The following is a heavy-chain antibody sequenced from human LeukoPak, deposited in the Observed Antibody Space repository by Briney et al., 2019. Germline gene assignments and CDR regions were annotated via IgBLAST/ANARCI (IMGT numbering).Heavy chain of an antibody. CDR2: ISRSSSTI. Sequence: PGGSLRPSCAASGFTFSTYSMNWVRQAPGKGLEWVSYISRSSSTIHYADSVKGRFTISRDNAKNSLYLQMNSLTADDTAVYYCARTEWFDPWGQGTLVTVSS. V-gene: IGHV3-48*01. J-gene: IGHJ5*02. CDR3: ARTEWFDP. CDR1: GFTFSTYS.